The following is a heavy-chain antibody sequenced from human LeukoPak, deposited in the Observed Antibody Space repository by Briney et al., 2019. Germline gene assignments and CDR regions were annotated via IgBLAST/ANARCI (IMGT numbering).Heavy chain of an antibody. D-gene: IGHD5-18*01. CDR3: ATYRQVLLPFES. J-gene: IGHJ4*02. CDR1: GFTFSTFA. V-gene: IGHV3-23*01. Sequence: GGSLRLSCAASGFTFSTFAMIWVRQPPGKGLEWVSSIFQGGGEIHYADSVRGRFTISRDNSKSTLFLQMNSLRVEDTAIYYCATYRQVLLPFESWGQGTLVTVSS. CDR2: IFQGGGEI.